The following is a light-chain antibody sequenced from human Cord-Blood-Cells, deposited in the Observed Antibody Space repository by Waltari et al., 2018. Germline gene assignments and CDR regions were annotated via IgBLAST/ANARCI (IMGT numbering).Light chain of an antibody. V-gene: IGLV2-14*01. CDR1: SSDVGGYNY. Sequence: QSALTQPASVSGSPGQSITISCTGTSSDVGGYNYVSWYQQHPGKAPKLMIYDVSKRTSGVSKRLSGAKDGNSASLTISGLQAEDEADYYCSSYTSSSTNYVFGTGTKVTVL. CDR3: SSYTSSSTNYV. J-gene: IGLJ1*01. CDR2: DVS.